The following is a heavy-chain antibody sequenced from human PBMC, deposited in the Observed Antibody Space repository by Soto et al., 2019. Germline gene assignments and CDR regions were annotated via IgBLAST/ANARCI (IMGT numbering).Heavy chain of an antibody. Sequence: QVQLQESGPGLVKPSETLSLTCTVSGGSISSHYWSWIRQPPGKGLEWIGYIYYSGTTSYNPSLKSRLTISIDTSRNQFSLRLSSVTAADTAVYYCAREGQYWFDPWGQGTLVTVSS. CDR2: IYYSGTT. V-gene: IGHV4-59*11. CDR1: GGSISSHY. J-gene: IGHJ5*02. D-gene: IGHD4-4*01. CDR3: AREGQYWFDP.